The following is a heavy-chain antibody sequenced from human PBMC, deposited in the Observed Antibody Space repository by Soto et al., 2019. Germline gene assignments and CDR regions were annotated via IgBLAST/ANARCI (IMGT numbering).Heavy chain of an antibody. D-gene: IGHD1-26*01. CDR2: IHNTGNI. J-gene: IGHJ5*02. CDR1: GSSINSNLYH. CDR3: ARLYTGNYIMYP. V-gene: IGHV4-39*02. Sequence: SETLSLTCSVSGSSINSNLYHWGWIRHSPGKGLEWIGSIHNTGNIFYNPSLKSRVTLSIDTSQSHFSLHLSSVTAADTAVYFCARLYTGNYIMYPWGPGTLVT.